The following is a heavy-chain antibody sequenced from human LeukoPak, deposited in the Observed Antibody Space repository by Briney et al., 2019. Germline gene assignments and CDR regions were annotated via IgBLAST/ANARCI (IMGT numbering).Heavy chain of an antibody. Sequence: ASVKVSCKASGFTFTSYYMHWVRQAPGQGLEWMGIINPSGGSTSYPQKFQGRVTMTRDTSTSTVYMELSSLRSEDTAVYFCARVDAEGSGVKYFDYWGQGTLVTVSS. D-gene: IGHD3-10*01. CDR3: ARVDAEGSGVKYFDY. V-gene: IGHV1-46*01. J-gene: IGHJ4*02. CDR2: INPSGGST. CDR1: GFTFTSYY.